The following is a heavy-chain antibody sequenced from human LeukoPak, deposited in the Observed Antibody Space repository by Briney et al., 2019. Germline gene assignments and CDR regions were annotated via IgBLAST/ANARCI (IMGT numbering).Heavy chain of an antibody. V-gene: IGHV4-59*01. CDR2: IDYSGST. CDR1: GGTISSYY. Sequence: SETLSLTCTVSGGTISSYYWSWIRQPPGHGLEWIGYIDYSGSTNYNPSLKSRVTISVDTSMNQFSLKLSSVTAADTAVYYCARADSSGYYYFFFDYWGQGTLVTVYS. CDR3: ARADSSGYYYFFFDY. D-gene: IGHD3-22*01. J-gene: IGHJ4*02.